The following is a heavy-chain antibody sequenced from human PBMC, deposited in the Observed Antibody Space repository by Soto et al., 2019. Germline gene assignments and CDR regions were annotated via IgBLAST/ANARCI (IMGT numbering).Heavy chain of an antibody. CDR3: ARNGSECISTRCHAYYYYFGMDV. CDR2: ISAYNGNT. Sequence: QVQLVQSGAEVKKPGASVKVSCKASGYTFTSYVISWVRQAPGQGLEWMGWISAYNGNTNYAQKHKGRDTLTTDTTTSQAYIEMRGLRADDTAVYYCARNGSECISTRCHAYYYYFGMDVTVEGTTVTVSS. J-gene: IGHJ6*04. V-gene: IGHV1-18*01. CDR1: GYTFTSYV. D-gene: IGHD2-2*01.